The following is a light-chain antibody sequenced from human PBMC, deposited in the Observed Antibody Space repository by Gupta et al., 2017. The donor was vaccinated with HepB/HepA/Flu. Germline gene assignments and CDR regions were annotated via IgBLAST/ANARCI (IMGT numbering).Light chain of an antibody. CDR3: HQANRIRPPCT. Sequence: DIQMTQSPSSVSASVGDRVTITCRASQGISRWLAWYQQKPGKGPKLLIYAASGWQRGGSSRFRGSGGGTDTNVTISSSHPEDFETYYCHQANRIRPPCTFGQGTKLDIK. J-gene: IGKJ2*02. CDR1: QGISRW. CDR2: AAS. V-gene: IGKV1-12*01.